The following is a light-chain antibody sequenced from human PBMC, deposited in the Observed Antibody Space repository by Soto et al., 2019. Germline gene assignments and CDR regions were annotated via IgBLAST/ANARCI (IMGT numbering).Light chain of an antibody. CDR2: GAS. V-gene: IGKV3-15*01. CDR3: QQYNKWPLT. CDR1: QSVSNH. J-gene: IGKJ1*01. Sequence: EIVMTQSPATLSVSPGERATLSCRASQSVSNHLAWYQQRPGQAPRLVIYGASTRATGIPARFSGSGSGTDFTLTISSLQSEDFAVYYCQQYNKWPLTFGQGTKVDIK.